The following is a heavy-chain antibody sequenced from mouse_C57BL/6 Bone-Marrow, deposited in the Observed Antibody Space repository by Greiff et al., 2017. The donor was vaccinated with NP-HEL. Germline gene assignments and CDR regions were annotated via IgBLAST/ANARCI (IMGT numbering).Heavy chain of an antibody. CDR3: ARDREPTTGAMDY. CDR1: GYSITSGYY. CDR2: ISYDGSN. V-gene: IGHV3-6*01. D-gene: IGHD6-1*01. Sequence: EVQLQESGPGLVKPSQSLSLTCSVTGYSITSGYYWNWIRQFPGNKLEWMGYISYDGSNNYNPSLKNRISITRDTSKNQFFLKLNSVTTEDTATYYCARDREPTTGAMDYWGQGTSVTVSS. J-gene: IGHJ4*01.